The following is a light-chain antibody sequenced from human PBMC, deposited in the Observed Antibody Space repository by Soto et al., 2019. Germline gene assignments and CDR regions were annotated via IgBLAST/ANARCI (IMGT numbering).Light chain of an antibody. Sequence: QSALTQPASVSGSPGQSITISCTGTSSDVGGYNYVSWYQQYPGKAPKLTIYEVSNRPSGVSYRFSGSTSGNTASLTISGLQAEDEADYYCSSYSSTSTYVFGTGTQLTVL. CDR1: SSDVGGYNY. V-gene: IGLV2-14*01. J-gene: IGLJ1*01. CDR3: SSYSSTSTYV. CDR2: EVS.